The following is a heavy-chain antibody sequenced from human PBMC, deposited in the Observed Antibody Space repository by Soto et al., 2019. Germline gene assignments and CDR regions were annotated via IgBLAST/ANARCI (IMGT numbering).Heavy chain of an antibody. CDR3: ARDATSPDY. CDR1: GYSFTSND. J-gene: IGHJ4*02. CDR2: MNANSGLT. Sequence: QVQLVQSGAEVKKPGASVKVSCKASGYSFTSNDLTWVRQAPGQGLEWMGWMNANSGLTGYAQKFQGRVTMTRNTSISTAYMELSSLTSEDTAVYYCARDATSPDYWGQGTLVAVSS. V-gene: IGHV1-8*01. D-gene: IGHD2-2*01.